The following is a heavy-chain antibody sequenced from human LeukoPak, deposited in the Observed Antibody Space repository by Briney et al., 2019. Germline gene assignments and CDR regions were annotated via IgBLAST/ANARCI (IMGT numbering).Heavy chain of an antibody. CDR2: IDPSDSYT. CDR3: ARLGIAAAGRYYYYYGMDV. V-gene: IGHV5-10-1*01. CDR1: GYSFTSYW. J-gene: IGHJ6*04. D-gene: IGHD6-13*01. Sequence: GESLSISCEGSGYSFTSYWISWVRQMPGKGLGWMGRIDPSDSYTNYSPSFQGHVTISADKSISTAYLQWSSLKASDTAMYYCARLGIAAAGRYYYYYGMDVWGKGTTVTVSS.